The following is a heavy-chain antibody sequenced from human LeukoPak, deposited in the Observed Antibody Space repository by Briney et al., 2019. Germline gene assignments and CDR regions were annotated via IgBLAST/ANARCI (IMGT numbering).Heavy chain of an antibody. CDR3: ARDPPMVRGVNDPYYYYYYYMDV. J-gene: IGHJ6*03. D-gene: IGHD3-10*01. CDR2: ISSSSSYI. V-gene: IGHV3-21*01. Sequence: GGSLRLSCAASGFSFSSYAMTWVRQAPGKGLEWVSSISSSSSYIYYADSVKGRFTISRDNAKNSLYLQMNSLRAEDTAVYYCARDPPMVRGVNDPYYYYYYYMDVWGKGTTVTVSS. CDR1: GFSFSSYA.